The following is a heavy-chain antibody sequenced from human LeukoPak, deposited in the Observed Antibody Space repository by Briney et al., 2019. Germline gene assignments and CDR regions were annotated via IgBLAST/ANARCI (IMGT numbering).Heavy chain of an antibody. Sequence: PGGSLRLSCAASGFIFSSYWMFWVRQAPGKELQGVANIKQDGSATYHVYSVKGRLTISRDNAKNSLYLQMNSLGAEDTAVYYCARDGGYSADYWGQGTLVTVSP. CDR2: IKQDGSAT. V-gene: IGHV3-7*05. D-gene: IGHD6-13*01. CDR3: ARDGGYSADY. J-gene: IGHJ4*02. CDR1: GFIFSSYW.